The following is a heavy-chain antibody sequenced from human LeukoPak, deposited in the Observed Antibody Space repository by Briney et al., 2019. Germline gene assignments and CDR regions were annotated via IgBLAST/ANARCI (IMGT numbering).Heavy chain of an antibody. CDR3: ARYCTNGVCSHFDY. CDR1: GGSISSSSYY. J-gene: IGHJ4*02. D-gene: IGHD2-8*01. V-gene: IGHV4-39*01. Sequence: SETLSLTCTVSGGSISSSSYYWGWIRQPQGKGLEWIGSIYYSGSTYYNPSLKSRVTISVDTSKNQFSLKLSSVTAADTAVYYCARYCTNGVCSHFDYWAREPWSPSPQ. CDR2: IYYSGST.